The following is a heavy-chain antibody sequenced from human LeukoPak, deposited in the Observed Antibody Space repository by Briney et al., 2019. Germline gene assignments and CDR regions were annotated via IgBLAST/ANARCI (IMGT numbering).Heavy chain of an antibody. CDR2: IYHSGST. Sequence: SETLSLTCTVSGGSISSGGYYWSWIRQPPGKGLEWIGYIYHSGSTYYNPSLKSRVTISVDRSKNQFSLKLSSVTAADTAVYYCARDSRGIQLDYWGQGTLVTVSS. D-gene: IGHD5-18*01. CDR1: GGSISSGGYY. J-gene: IGHJ4*02. V-gene: IGHV4-30-2*01. CDR3: ARDSRGIQLDY.